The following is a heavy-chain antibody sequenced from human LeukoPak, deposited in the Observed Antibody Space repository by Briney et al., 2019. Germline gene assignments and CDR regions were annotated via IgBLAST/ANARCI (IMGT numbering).Heavy chain of an antibody. CDR2: INPSGGST. V-gene: IGHV1-46*03. CDR3: ASTAWTPPYYMDV. J-gene: IGHJ6*03. Sequence: ASVKVSCKASGGTFSSYAISWVRQAPGQGLEWMGIINPSGGSTSYAQKFQGRVTMTRDTSTSTVYMELSSLRSEDTAVYYCASTAWTPPYYMDVWGKGTTVTVSS. D-gene: IGHD1-1*01. CDR1: GGTFSSYA.